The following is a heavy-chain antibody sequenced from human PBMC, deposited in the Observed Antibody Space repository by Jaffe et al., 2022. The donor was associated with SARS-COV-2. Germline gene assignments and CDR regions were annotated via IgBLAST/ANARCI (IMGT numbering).Heavy chain of an antibody. CDR1: GFTFSSYS. CDR3: ARDPGSSWYIVFGWFDP. Sequence: EVQLVESGGGLVKPGGSLRLSCAASGFTFSSYSMNWVRQAPGKGLEWVSSISSSSSYIYYADSVKGRFTISRDNAKNSLYLQMNSLRAEDTAVYYCARDPGSSWYIVFGWFDPWGQGTLVTVSS. D-gene: IGHD6-13*01. CDR2: ISSSSSYI. V-gene: IGHV3-21*01. J-gene: IGHJ5*02.